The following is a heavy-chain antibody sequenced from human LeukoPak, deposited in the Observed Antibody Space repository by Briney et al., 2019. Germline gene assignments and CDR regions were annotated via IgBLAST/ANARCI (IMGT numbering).Heavy chain of an antibody. J-gene: IGHJ4*02. CDR2: IYGSTSA. V-gene: IGHV3-66*01. Sequence: AGGSLRLSCAASGFTVSSNYINWVRQAPGKGLEWVSLIYGSTSADYADSVKGRFTISRDTSMNTVYLQMNSLRAEDTAVYYCARLNFGDDYWGQGTLVTVSP. CDR1: GFTVSSNY. D-gene: IGHD4-17*01. CDR3: ARLNFGDDY.